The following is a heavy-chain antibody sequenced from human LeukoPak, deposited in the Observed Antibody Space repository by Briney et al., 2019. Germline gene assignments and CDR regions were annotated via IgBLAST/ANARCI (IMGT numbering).Heavy chain of an antibody. D-gene: IGHD3-3*01. CDR1: GGSISSSSYY. V-gene: IGHV4-39*01. Sequence: SETLSLTCTVSGGSISSSSYYWGWIRQPPGKGLEWIGSIYYSGSTYYNPSLKSRVTISVDTSKNQFSLKLSSVTAADTAVYYCARQMGITIFGVVIIEYTYFDYWGQGTLVTVSS. CDR2: IYYSGST. CDR3: ARQMGITIFGVVIIEYTYFDY. J-gene: IGHJ4*02.